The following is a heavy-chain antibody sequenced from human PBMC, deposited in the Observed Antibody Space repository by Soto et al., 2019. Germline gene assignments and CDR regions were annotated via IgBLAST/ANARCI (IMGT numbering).Heavy chain of an antibody. Sequence: XETLSLTYSVSGASIRSYFWSWVRQPAGQGLEWIGHIYIRGTTSYNPSLEGRVTLSLDTSKNQVSLVVTSVTAADTAVYYCARNPYVRGNYYFFDHWGPGTLVTVSS. J-gene: IGHJ4*02. D-gene: IGHD3-10*02. CDR1: GASIRSYF. CDR2: IYIRGTT. CDR3: ARNPYVRGNYYFFDH. V-gene: IGHV4-4*07.